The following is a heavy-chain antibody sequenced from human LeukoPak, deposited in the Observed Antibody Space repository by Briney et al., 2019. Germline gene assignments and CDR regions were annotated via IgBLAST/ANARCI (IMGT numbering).Heavy chain of an antibody. V-gene: IGHV3-23*01. D-gene: IGHD3-22*01. CDR1: GFTFSDCA. Sequence: GGSLRLSCAASGFTFSDCAMTWVRQAPGKGLEWVSAIGADADSAYYADSVKGRFTISRDDSENTLYLQMNSLRAEDTALYYCAKDDSGGYFPDFWGRGTLVTVSS. CDR3: AKDDSGGYFPDF. J-gene: IGHJ4*02. CDR2: IGADADSA.